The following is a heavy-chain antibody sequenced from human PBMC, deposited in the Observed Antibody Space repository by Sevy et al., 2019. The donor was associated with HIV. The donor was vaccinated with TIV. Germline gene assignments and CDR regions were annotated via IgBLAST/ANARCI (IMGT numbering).Heavy chain of an antibody. CDR1: GFTFSSYA. V-gene: IGHV3-30-3*01. J-gene: IGHJ4*02. Sequence: GGSLRLSCAASGFTFSSYAMHWVRQAPGKGLEWVAVISYDGSNKYYADSVKGRFTISRDNSKNTLYLQMNSLRAEDTAVYYWARGINYVFFGALYHWGQGTLVTVSS. CDR3: ARGINYVFFGALYH. D-gene: IGHD3-16*01. CDR2: ISYDGSNK.